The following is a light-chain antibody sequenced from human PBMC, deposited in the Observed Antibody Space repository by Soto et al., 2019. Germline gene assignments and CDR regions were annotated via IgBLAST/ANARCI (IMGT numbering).Light chain of an antibody. CDR3: CSSAGSYV. J-gene: IGLJ1*01. CDR2: DVS. Sequence: QSVLTQPRSVSGSPGQSVTISCTGTSSDVGGYNYVSWYQQHPGKAPKLMIYDVSKRPSGVPYRFSGSKSGNTASLTISGLQADDEAYYYCCSSAGSYVFGTGTKLTVL. V-gene: IGLV2-11*01. CDR1: SSDVGGYNY.